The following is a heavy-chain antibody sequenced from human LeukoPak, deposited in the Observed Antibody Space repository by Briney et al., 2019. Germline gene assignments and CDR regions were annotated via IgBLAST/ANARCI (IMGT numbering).Heavy chain of an antibody. CDR2: ISSSSSTI. D-gene: IGHD2-15*01. V-gene: IGHV3-48*01. Sequence: QTGGSLRLSCAASGFTFSSYSMNWVRQAPGKGLEWVSYISSSSSTIYYADSVKGRFTISRDNAKNSLYLQMNGLRAEDTAVYYCARGLILEWLPSYYFDYWGQGTLVTVSS. CDR3: ARGLILEWLPSYYFDY. J-gene: IGHJ4*02. CDR1: GFTFSSYS.